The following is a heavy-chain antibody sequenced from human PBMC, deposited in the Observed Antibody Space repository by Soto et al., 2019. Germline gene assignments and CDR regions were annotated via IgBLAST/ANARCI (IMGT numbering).Heavy chain of an antibody. V-gene: IGHV4-31*03. Sequence: SETLSLTCTVSGVSISSGGYYWGWIRQHPGKGLEWIGNIYHSGRTYYNPSLKSRVIMSVDTSKNHFSLNLNSVTAEDTAVYYCAKDRVRITIFGVVTQRSPFCYFDYWGQGTLVTVSS. J-gene: IGHJ4*02. CDR3: AKDRVRITIFGVVTQRSPFCYFDY. CDR2: IYHSGRT. D-gene: IGHD3-3*01. CDR1: GVSISSGGYY.